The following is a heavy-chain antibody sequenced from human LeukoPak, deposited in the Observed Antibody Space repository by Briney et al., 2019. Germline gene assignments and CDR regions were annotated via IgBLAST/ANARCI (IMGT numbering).Heavy chain of an antibody. Sequence: GGSLRLSCAASGFTFDDYATHWVRQAPGKGLEWFSLISWDGGSTYYADSVKGRFTISRDNSKNSLYLQMNSLRAEDTALYSCAKDGSSGWYGGFDYWGQGTLVTVSS. D-gene: IGHD6-19*01. V-gene: IGHV3-43D*03. CDR1: GFTFDDYA. CDR2: ISWDGGST. J-gene: IGHJ4*02. CDR3: AKDGSSGWYGGFDY.